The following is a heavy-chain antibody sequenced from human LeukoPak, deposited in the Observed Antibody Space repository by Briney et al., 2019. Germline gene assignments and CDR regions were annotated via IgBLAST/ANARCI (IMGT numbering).Heavy chain of an antibody. D-gene: IGHD1-26*01. J-gene: IGHJ4*02. V-gene: IGHV3-49*03. CDR2: IRSKAYGGTT. CDR1: GFTFGDYA. CDR3: TRVGAPGMVDY. Sequence: GGSLRLSCTASGFTFGDYAMSWFRQAPGKGLEWVGFIRSKAYGGTTEYAASVKGRFTISRDDSKSIAYLQMNSLKTEDTAVYYSTRVGAPGMVDYWGQGTLVTVSS.